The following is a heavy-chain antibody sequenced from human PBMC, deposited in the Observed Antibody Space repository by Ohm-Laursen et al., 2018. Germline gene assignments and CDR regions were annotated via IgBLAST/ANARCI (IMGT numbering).Heavy chain of an antibody. V-gene: IGHV3-23*01. CDR1: GFTFRRDA. CDR2: LSDNGAKT. J-gene: IGHJ4*02. D-gene: IGHD1-14*01. CDR3: TRVPESVGPAFAN. Sequence: SLRLSCTASGFTFRRDAMSWVRQAPGRGLEWVSSLSDNGAKTYYADSVKGRFTISRDNSKSTLYLQLNTLRAEDTAIYYCTRVPESVGPAFANWGQGTPVTVSS.